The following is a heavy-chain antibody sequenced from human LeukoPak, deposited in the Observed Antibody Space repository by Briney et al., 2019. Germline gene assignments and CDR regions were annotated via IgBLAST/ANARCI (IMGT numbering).Heavy chain of an antibody. V-gene: IGHV3-30*04. J-gene: IGHJ4*02. CDR3: AVDLAHGVPDYFAY. CDR2: ISQDDTHK. D-gene: IGHD2-8*01. CDR1: GFAFSTYT. Sequence: GGSLRLSCAASGFAFSTYTMHWVRQAPGKGPEWGSVISQDDTHKYYADALAGRFTISRDKPKNILYLQIDSGRADAVSIYYCAVDLAHGVPDYFAYCGQRTLVTVYS.